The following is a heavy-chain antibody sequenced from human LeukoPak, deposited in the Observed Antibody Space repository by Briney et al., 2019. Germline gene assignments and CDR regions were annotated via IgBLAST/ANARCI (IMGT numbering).Heavy chain of an antibody. CDR2: ISYDGSSK. J-gene: IGHJ4*02. V-gene: IGHV3-30*14. CDR3: ARGLRSVY. Sequence: PGGSLRLSCAASGFTFSSYAMHWVRQAPGKGLEWVAVISYDGSSKYYADSVKGRFTISRDNSKNTLYLQMNSLRAEDTAVYYCARGLRSVYWGQGTLVTVSS. CDR1: GFTFSSYA.